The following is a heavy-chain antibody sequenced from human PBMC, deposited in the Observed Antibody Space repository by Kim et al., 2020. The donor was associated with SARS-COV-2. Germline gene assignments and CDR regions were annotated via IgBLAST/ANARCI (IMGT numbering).Heavy chain of an antibody. V-gene: IGHV4-4*02. Sequence: SETLSLTCAVSGGSISSSKWWIWVRQPPGKGLEWIGEIYHGGNTNYNPSLKSRVTISVDKSKNQFSLKLSSVTAADTAVYYCAKSGHFHPCLEYWGQGTLVTVSS. CDR2: IYHGGNT. CDR1: GGSISSSKW. J-gene: IGHJ4*02. CDR3: AKSGHFHPCLEY. D-gene: IGHD3-10*01.